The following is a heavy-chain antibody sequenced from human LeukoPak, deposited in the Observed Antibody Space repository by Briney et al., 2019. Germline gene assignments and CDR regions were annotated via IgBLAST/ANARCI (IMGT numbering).Heavy chain of an antibody. D-gene: IGHD2-2*01. V-gene: IGHV4-31*03. CDR2: IYYSGST. CDR1: GGSISSGGYY. J-gene: IGHJ4*02. Sequence: SSETLSLTCTVSGGSISSGGYYWSWIRQHPGKGLEWIGYIYYSGSTYYNPSLKSRVTISVDTSKNQFSLKLSSVTAADTAVYYCARGVPAALYAIGSALDYWGQGTLVTVSS. CDR3: ARGVPAALYAIGSALDY.